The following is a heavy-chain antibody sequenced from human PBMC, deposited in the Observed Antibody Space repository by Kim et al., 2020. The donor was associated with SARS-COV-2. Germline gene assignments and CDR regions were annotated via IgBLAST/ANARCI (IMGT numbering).Heavy chain of an antibody. CDR3: AKDMRSPAGTGYFQH. CDR1: GFTFDDYA. V-gene: IGHV3-9*01. J-gene: IGHJ1*01. D-gene: IGHD6-19*01. CDR2: ISWNSGSI. Sequence: GGSLRLSCAASGFTFDDYAMHWVRQAPGKGLEWVSGISWNSGSIGYADSVKGRFTISRDNAKNSLYLQMNSLRAEDTALYYCAKDMRSPAGTGYFQHWGQGTLV.